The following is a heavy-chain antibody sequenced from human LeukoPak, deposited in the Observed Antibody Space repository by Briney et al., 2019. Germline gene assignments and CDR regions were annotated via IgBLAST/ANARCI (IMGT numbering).Heavy chain of an antibody. V-gene: IGHV4-4*07. Sequence: SETLSLTCTVSGASIKSYHWSWIRQPAGKGLEWIGRIYTSGSTNYNPSLKSRVTISVDTSKNQFSLKLSSVTAADTAVYYCARKGPGLYYYDSSGYYYGAFDIWGQGTMVTVSS. CDR1: GASIKSYH. CDR2: IYTSGST. J-gene: IGHJ3*02. CDR3: ARKGPGLYYYDSSGYYYGAFDI. D-gene: IGHD3-22*01.